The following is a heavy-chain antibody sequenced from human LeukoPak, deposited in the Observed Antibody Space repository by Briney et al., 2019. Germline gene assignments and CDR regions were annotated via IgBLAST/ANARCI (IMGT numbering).Heavy chain of an antibody. J-gene: IGHJ6*03. Sequence: PSETLSLTCTVSGGSISSSSYYWGWLRPPPGKGLEWFGSIYYSGSTYYNPSLKTPVTISVDTSKNQFSLKLSSLTAPDTAVYYCARQPLITMVRGVITTTYYYYYMDVWGKGTTVTISS. CDR1: GGSISSSSYY. CDR2: IYYSGST. CDR3: ARQPLITMVRGVITTTYYYYYMDV. V-gene: IGHV4-39*01. D-gene: IGHD3-10*01.